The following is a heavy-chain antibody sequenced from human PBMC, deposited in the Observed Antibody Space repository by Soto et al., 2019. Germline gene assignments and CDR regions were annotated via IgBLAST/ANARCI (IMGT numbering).Heavy chain of an antibody. V-gene: IGHV4-59*12. Sequence: QVQLQESGPGLVKPSETLSLTCTVSGGSISSYYWSWIRQPPGKGLGRIGYIYYSGSTNYNPSLKRRVTISVDTSKNQFSLKLSSVTAADSAVYYCARRLPAPAFDYWGQGTLVTVSS. D-gene: IGHD2-2*01. CDR3: ARRLPAPAFDY. CDR1: GGSISSYY. J-gene: IGHJ4*02. CDR2: IYYSGST.